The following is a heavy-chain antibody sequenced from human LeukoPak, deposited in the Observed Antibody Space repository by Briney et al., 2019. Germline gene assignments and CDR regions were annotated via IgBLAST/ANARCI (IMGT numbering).Heavy chain of an antibody. V-gene: IGHV5-51*01. Sequence: ESLKVSCKGSGYSFTSYWIGWVRQVPGKGLEWMGIIYPGDSDTRYSPSFQGQVTISADKSISTAYLQWSSLKASDTAMYYCASRGYSYGRLMDVWGQGTTVTVSS. J-gene: IGHJ6*02. CDR2: IYPGDSDT. D-gene: IGHD5-18*01. CDR3: ASRGYSYGRLMDV. CDR1: GYSFTSYW.